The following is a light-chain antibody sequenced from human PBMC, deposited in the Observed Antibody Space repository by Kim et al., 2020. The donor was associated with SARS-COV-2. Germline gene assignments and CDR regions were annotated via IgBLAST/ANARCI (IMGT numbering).Light chain of an antibody. CDR3: QQYNDWPIT. J-gene: IGKJ5*01. CDR2: GAS. CDR1: QSVGSN. V-gene: IGKV3-15*01. Sequence: EIVMTQSPATLSVSPGERATLSCRASQSVGSNLAWCQQKPGQAPRLLIYGASTRASDIPARFSGSGSGTEFTLTISSLQSEDFAIYYCQQYNDWPITFGQGTRLEIK.